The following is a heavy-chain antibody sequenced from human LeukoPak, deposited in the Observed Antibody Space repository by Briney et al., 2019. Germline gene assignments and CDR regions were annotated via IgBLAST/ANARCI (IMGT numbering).Heavy chain of an antibody. D-gene: IGHD2-2*01. Sequence: ASVKVSCKASGGTFSSYAISWVRQAPGQGLEWMGGIIPIFGTANYAQKFQGRVTITADESTSTAYMELSSLRSEDTAVYYCAQLGCSSTSCYPYWGQGTLVTVSS. CDR2: IIPIFGTA. V-gene: IGHV1-69*13. CDR3: AQLGCSSTSCYPY. J-gene: IGHJ4*02. CDR1: GGTFSSYA.